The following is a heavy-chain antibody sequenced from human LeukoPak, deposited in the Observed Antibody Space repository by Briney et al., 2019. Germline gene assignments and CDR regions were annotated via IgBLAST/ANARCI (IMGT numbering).Heavy chain of an antibody. CDR1: GYTFTGYY. CDR2: INPNSGGT. V-gene: IGHV1-2*02. CDR3: ARVRSSSSHSAEYFQH. J-gene: IGHJ1*01. D-gene: IGHD6-6*01. Sequence: ASVKVSCKASGYTFTGYYMHWVRQAPGQGLEWMGWINPNSGGTNYAHKFQGRVTMTRDTSISTAYMELSRLRSDDTAVYYCARVRSSSSHSAEYFQHWGQGTLVTVSS.